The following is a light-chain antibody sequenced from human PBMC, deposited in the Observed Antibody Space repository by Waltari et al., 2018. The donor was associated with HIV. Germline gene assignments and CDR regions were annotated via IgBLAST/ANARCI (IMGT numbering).Light chain of an antibody. V-gene: IGLV1-44*01. CDR1: SSTIGSRT. CDR3: SVWDVTLNGLV. Sequence: QSLLTQSPSASGTPGQRVNISCFGTSSTIGSRTVHWYQHFPGTPPRLVIFRNTERPSGVPDRFSGSKSVTSASLAISGLHSQDEADYYCSVWDVTLNGLVFGGGTRLTVL. CDR2: RNT. J-gene: IGLJ2*01.